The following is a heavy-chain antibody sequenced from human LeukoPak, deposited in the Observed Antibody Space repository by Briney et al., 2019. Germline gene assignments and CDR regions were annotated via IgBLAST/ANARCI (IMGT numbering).Heavy chain of an antibody. J-gene: IGHJ4*02. Sequence: GGSLTLSCAASGFTFDGYAMSWVRQAPGKGLEWVSTITGAGNIYYADSVKGRFTISRDKSKNTLYLQMNSLRGEDTAVYYCAKRRLGAANPGDFDYWGQGTLVTVSS. CDR3: AKRRLGAANPGDFDY. V-gene: IGHV3-23*01. D-gene: IGHD2-15*01. CDR1: GFTFDGYA. CDR2: ITGAGNI.